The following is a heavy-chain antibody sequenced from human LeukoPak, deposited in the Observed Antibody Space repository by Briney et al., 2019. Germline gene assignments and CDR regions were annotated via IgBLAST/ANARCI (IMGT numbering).Heavy chain of an antibody. CDR1: GFTFSSYS. V-gene: IGHV3-21*01. Sequence: GGSLRLSCAASGFTFSSYSMNWFRQAPGKGLEWVSSISSSSSYIYYADSVKGRFTISRDNAKNSLYLQMNSLRAEDTAVYYCARDRASRYCSGGSCYSPDYWGQGTLVTVSS. D-gene: IGHD2-15*01. J-gene: IGHJ4*02. CDR3: ARDRASRYCSGGSCYSPDY. CDR2: ISSSSSYI.